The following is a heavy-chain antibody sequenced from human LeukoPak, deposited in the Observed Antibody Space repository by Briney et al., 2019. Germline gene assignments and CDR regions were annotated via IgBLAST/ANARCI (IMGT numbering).Heavy chain of an antibody. CDR1: GGSFSGYY. CDR2: INHSGST. J-gene: IGHJ4*02. Sequence: PSETLSLTCAVYGGSFSGYYWSWIRQPPGKGLEWIGEINHSGSTNYNPSLKSRVTISVDTSKNQFSLKLSSVTAADTAVYYCAGKDRGYYRHGTFDYWGQGTLVTVSS. V-gene: IGHV4-34*01. CDR3: AGKDRGYYRHGTFDY. D-gene: IGHD3-22*01.